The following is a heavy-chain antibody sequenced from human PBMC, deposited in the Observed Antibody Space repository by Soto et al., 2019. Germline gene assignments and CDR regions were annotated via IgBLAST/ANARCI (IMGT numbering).Heavy chain of an antibody. CDR2: VFTTGTT. CDR3: ARDFNSIFDDFADMRWNFDP. V-gene: IGHV4-4*07. CDR1: GGSINNYY. J-gene: IGHJ5*02. D-gene: IGHD3-3*02. Sequence: SETLSLTCSVTGGSINNYYWSWVRQSAGKGLEWIGRVFTTGTTDYNPSLKGRVTISVDTSKNQFSLSLRSVTAADTAIYYCARDFNSIFDDFADMRWNFDPWSQGTLVTVSS.